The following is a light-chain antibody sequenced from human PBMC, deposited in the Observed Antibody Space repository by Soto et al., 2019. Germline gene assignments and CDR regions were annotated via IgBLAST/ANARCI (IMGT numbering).Light chain of an antibody. CDR1: QSVSRK. CDR2: GAS. CDR3: QQRSNWPPIT. V-gene: IGKV3-11*01. Sequence: EIVMTQSASTLSVSAGESATLSWRASQSVSRKLVWYQQKPGQAPRLLIYGASTRATGIPARFSGSGSGTDFTLTITSLEPEDFAVYYCQQRSNWPPITFGQGTRLEIK. J-gene: IGKJ5*01.